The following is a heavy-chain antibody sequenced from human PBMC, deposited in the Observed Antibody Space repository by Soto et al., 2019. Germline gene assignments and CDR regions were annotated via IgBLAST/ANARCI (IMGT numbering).Heavy chain of an antibody. CDR1: GGTFSSYA. V-gene: IGHV1-69*13. Sequence: SVKVSCKASGGTFSSYAISWVRQAPGQGLEWMGGIIPIFGTANYAQKFQGRVTITADESTSTAYMELSSLRSEDTAVYYCARAGSHYYDSSGYTSKYYYYGMDVWGQGTTVTVSS. CDR2: IIPIFGTA. CDR3: ARAGSHYYDSSGYTSKYYYYGMDV. J-gene: IGHJ6*02. D-gene: IGHD3-22*01.